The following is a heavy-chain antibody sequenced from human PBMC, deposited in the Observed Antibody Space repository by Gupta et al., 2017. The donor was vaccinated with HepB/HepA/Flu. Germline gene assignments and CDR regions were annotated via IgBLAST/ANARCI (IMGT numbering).Heavy chain of an antibody. Sequence: EVQLLESGGGLVQPGGSLRLSCGASGFTFSSYAMSWVRQAPGKGLEWVAAISGSGVTTYYADSVKGRFTISRDNSKNTLYLQMNSLRAEDTAIYYCAKDQRFLWGQGTLVTVSS. CDR3: AKDQRFL. V-gene: IGHV3-23*01. CDR2: ISGSGVTT. J-gene: IGHJ4*02. CDR1: GFTFSSYA. D-gene: IGHD6-25*01.